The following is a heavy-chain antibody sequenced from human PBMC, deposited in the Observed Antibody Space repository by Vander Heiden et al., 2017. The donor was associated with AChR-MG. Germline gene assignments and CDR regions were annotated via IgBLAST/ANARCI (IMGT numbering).Heavy chain of an antibody. CDR2: IYYSGST. CDR3: ARRGYCSSTSCHGGFDY. Sequence: QLQLQESGPGLVKPSETLSLTCTVSGGSISSSSYYWGWIRQPPGKGLEWIGSIYYSGSTYYNPSLKSRVTISVDTSKNQFSLKLSSVTAADTAVYYCARRGYCSSTSCHGGFDYWGQGTLVTVSS. CDR1: GGSISSSSYY. J-gene: IGHJ4*02. D-gene: IGHD2-2*03. V-gene: IGHV4-39*01.